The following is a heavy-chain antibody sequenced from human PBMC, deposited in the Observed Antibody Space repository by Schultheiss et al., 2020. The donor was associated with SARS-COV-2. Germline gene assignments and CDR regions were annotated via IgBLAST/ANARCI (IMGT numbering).Heavy chain of an antibody. CDR2: INPNSGGT. CDR3: ARGRILPRLRFLEWSYHDAFDI. D-gene: IGHD3-3*01. Sequence: ASVKVPCKASGGTFSSYAISWVRQAPGQGLEWMGWINPNSGGTNYAQKFQGRVTMTRNTSISTAYMELSSLRSEDTAVYYCARGRILPRLRFLEWSYHDAFDIWGQGTMVTVSS. CDR1: GGTFSSYA. V-gene: IGHV1-8*02. J-gene: IGHJ3*02.